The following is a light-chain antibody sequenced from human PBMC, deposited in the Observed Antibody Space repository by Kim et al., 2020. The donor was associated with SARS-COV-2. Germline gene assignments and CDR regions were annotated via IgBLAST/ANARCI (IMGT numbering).Light chain of an antibody. Sequence: VALGQTARITCGGNNIGTKNVHWYQQKPGQAPMLVIYRDSNRPSGIPERFSGSNSGNTATLTISRAQAGDEADYYCQVWDSSTYVFGTGTKVTVL. J-gene: IGLJ1*01. CDR1: NIGTKN. CDR2: RDS. CDR3: QVWDSSTYV. V-gene: IGLV3-9*01.